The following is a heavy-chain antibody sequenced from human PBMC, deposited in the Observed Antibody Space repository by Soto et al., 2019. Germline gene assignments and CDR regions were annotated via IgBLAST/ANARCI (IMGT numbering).Heavy chain of an antibody. CDR2: ISGSGGST. D-gene: IGHD3-3*01. CDR1: GFTFSSYA. V-gene: IGHV3-23*01. Sequence: HPGGSLRLSCAASGFTFSSYAMSWVRQAPGKGLEWVSAISGSGGSTYYADSVKGRFTISRDNSKNTLYLQMNSLRAEDTAVYYCAKHSYYDFWSGYYTGDMDVWGKGTTVTVSS. J-gene: IGHJ6*03. CDR3: AKHSYYDFWSGYYTGDMDV.